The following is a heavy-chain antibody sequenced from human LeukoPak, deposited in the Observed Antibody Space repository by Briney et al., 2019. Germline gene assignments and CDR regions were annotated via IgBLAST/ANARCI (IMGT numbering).Heavy chain of an antibody. CDR3: ARYFDDTAYSWRRFDY. CDR2: IRQDGSER. J-gene: IGHJ4*02. CDR1: GFTFSNFW. Sequence: GGSLRLSCAASGFTFSNFWMTWVRQAPGKGPEWLATIRQDGSERWYLDSVRGRFTISRDNARNLLFLQMNSLRAEDTAVYYCARYFDDTAYSWRRFDYWGQGALVTVSS. D-gene: IGHD5-18*01. V-gene: IGHV3-7*01.